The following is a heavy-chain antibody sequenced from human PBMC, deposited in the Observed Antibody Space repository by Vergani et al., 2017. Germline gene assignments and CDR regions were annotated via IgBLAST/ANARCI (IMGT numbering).Heavy chain of an antibody. CDR3: ARDRASLIVVVPAAYFDY. CDR2: NNPNSGGT. V-gene: IGHV1-2*02. CDR1: GYTFTGYY. J-gene: IGHJ4*02. Sequence: QVQLVQSGAEVKKPGASVKVSCKASGYTFTGYYMHWVRQAPGQGLGWMGWNNPNSGGTNYAQKFQGRVTMTRDTSISTAYMELIRLRADDTAVYYCARDRASLIVVVPAAYFDYWGQGTLVTVSS. D-gene: IGHD2-2*01.